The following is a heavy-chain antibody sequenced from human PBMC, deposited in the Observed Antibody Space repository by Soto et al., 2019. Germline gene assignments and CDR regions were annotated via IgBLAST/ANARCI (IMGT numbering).Heavy chain of an antibody. CDR2: ISAYNGNT. CDR3: ARGPNYDILTGNYDGMDV. CDR1: GYTFSSYG. J-gene: IGHJ6*02. V-gene: IGHV1-18*01. D-gene: IGHD3-9*01. Sequence: QVQLVQSGAEVKKAGGSVKVSCKASGYTFSSYGISWVRQAPGQGLEWMGWISAYNGNTNYAQKLQGRVTMTTDTSMSTAYMELRSLRSDDTAVYYCARGPNYDILTGNYDGMDVWGQGTTVTVSS.